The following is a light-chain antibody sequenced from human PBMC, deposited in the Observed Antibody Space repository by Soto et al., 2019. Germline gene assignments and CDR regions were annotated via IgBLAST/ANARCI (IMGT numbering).Light chain of an antibody. J-gene: IGKJ4*01. CDR2: DAS. Sequence: DIQMTQSPSSLSASVGDRVTITCQASKDISNYLNWYKQKPGKAPKLLIYDASNLETGVPSRFSGSGSVTDFTFAISSLQPEDIATYYCQQYDNLSLTFGGGTKVEIK. CDR1: KDISNY. V-gene: IGKV1-33*01. CDR3: QQYDNLSLT.